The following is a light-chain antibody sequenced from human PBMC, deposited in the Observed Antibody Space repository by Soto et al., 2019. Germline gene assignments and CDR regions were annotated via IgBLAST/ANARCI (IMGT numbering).Light chain of an antibody. CDR1: QSISSY. CDR2: AAS. CDR3: QQCYGTLP. V-gene: IGKV1-39*01. Sequence: DIQMTQSPSSLSASVGDRVTITCRASQSISSYLNWYQQKPGKAPKLLIYAASSLQSGVPTRFSDSRSGTDFTLTISSLQPEDFATYYCQQCYGTLPFAPGTKEDIK. J-gene: IGKJ3*01.